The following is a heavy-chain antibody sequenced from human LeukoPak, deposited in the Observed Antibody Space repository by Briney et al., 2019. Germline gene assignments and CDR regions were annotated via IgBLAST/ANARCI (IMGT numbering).Heavy chain of an antibody. CDR3: ARVIAARRDWFDP. V-gene: IGHV1-2*02. CDR2: INPNSGGT. D-gene: IGHD6-6*01. Sequence: ALVKVSCKASGYTFTGYYMHWVRQAPGQGLEWMGWINPNSGGTNYAQKFQGRVTMTRDTSISTAYMELSRLRSDDTAVYYCARVIAARRDWFDPWGQGTLVTVSS. CDR1: GYTFTGYY. J-gene: IGHJ5*02.